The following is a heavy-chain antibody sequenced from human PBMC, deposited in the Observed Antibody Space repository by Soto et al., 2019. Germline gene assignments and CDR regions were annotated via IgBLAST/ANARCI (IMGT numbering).Heavy chain of an antibody. Sequence: LRLSCAASGFTVSGDYVSWVRQAPGKGLECVSVIHFGGNTYYADSVKGRFTVSRDNSKNTLYLQMNSLRVEDTAIYFCTKVSPQWLVHDYWGQEPWSPSPQ. CDR2: IHFGGNT. J-gene: IGHJ4*01. CDR1: GFTVSGDY. D-gene: IGHD6-19*01. CDR3: TKVSPQWLVHDY. V-gene: IGHV3-53*01.